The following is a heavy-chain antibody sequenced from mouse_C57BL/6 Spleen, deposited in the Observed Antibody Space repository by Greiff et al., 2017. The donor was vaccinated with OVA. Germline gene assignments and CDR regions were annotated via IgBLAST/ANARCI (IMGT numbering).Heavy chain of an antibody. Sequence: QVQLQQSGAELVKPGASVKLSCKASGYTFTSYWMHWVKQRPGQGLEWIGMIHPNSGSTNYNEKFKSKATLTVDKSSSTAYMQLSSLTSEDSAVYYCARRGLIDPYYFDYWGQGTTLTVSS. J-gene: IGHJ2*01. CDR2: IHPNSGST. CDR3: ARRGLIDPYYFDY. CDR1: GYTFTSYW. D-gene: IGHD2-12*01. V-gene: IGHV1-64*01.